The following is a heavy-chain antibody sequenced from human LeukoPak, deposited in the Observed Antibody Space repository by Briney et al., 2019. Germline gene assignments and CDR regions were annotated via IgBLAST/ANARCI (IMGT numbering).Heavy chain of an antibody. V-gene: IGHV3-30*18. Sequence: PGRSLRLSCAASGFTFSSSGMHWVCQAPGKGLEWVAVISYDGSNKYYADSVKGRFTFSRDNSKNTLYLQMNSLRAEDTAVYYCAKEYCSNSVCHSLDYWGQGTLVTVSS. J-gene: IGHJ4*02. CDR3: AKEYCSNSVCHSLDY. D-gene: IGHD2-8*01. CDR1: GFTFSSSG. CDR2: ISYDGSNK.